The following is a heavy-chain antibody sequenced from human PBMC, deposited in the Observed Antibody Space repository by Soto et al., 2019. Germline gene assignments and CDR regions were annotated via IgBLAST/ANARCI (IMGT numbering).Heavy chain of an antibody. Sequence: SETLSLTCTVSGGSISSGGYYWSWIRQPPGKGLDWIGSIYYNESTYYNPSLKSRITMSVDTSKNHFSLKMTSVTAADTAVYYCARVTMIATGYFQHWGQGTLVTVSS. D-gene: IGHD3-22*01. CDR1: GGSISSGGYY. CDR3: ARVTMIATGYFQH. V-gene: IGHV4-31*03. J-gene: IGHJ1*01. CDR2: IYYNEST.